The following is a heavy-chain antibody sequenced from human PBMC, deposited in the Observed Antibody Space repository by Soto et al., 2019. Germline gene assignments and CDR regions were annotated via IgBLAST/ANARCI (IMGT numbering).Heavy chain of an antibody. Sequence: QVQLQESGPGLVKPSETLSLTCTVSGGSISSYYWSWIRQPPGKGLEWIGYIYYSGSTNYNPSLKSRVTISVDTSKNQFSLKLSSVTAADTAVYYCASQGYYDPYYFDYWGQGTLVTVSS. J-gene: IGHJ4*02. D-gene: IGHD3-22*01. CDR3: ASQGYYDPYYFDY. CDR1: GGSISSYY. CDR2: IYYSGST. V-gene: IGHV4-59*01.